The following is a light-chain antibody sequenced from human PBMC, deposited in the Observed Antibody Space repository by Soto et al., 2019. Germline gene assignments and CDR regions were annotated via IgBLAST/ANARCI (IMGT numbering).Light chain of an antibody. Sequence: DIQMTQSPSAMSASVGDRVTITCRARQGIDIYLAWFQQKPGKVPERLIYGASSLQSGVPSRFSGSGSGTEFTLTISSLQPEDFATYYCLQFSTYPRTFGQGPRVEVK. CDR3: LQFSTYPRT. CDR2: GAS. CDR1: QGIDIY. V-gene: IGKV1-17*03. J-gene: IGKJ1*01.